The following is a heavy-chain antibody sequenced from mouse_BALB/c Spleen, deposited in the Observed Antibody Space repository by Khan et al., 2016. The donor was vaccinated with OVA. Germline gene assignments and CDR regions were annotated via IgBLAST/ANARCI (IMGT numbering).Heavy chain of an antibody. CDR2: ISPGSGDT. Sequence: QVQLQQSGAELARPGASVKLSCKASGYTFTDYYINWVKQRTGQGLEWIGEISPGSGDTYYNEKFKGKATLTEDKSSTTVYMQLSSLTSEASAVYFGAIRSYFGYTFAYWGQGTLVTVSA. V-gene: IGHV1-77*01. CDR3: AIRSYFGYTFAY. CDR1: GYTFTDYY. J-gene: IGHJ3*01. D-gene: IGHD1-2*01.